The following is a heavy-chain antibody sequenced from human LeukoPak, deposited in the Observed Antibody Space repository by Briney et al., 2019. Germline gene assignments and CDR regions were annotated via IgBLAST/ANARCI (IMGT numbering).Heavy chain of an antibody. J-gene: IGHJ4*02. V-gene: IGHV4-39*07. CDR2: IYYSGST. CDR1: GASISTNSYY. Sequence: SETLSLTCTVSGASISTNSYYWGWIRQPPGKGLEWIGSIYYSGSTYYNPSLKSRVTISIDTSKNQFSLRLRSVTAADTAVYYCAREILYDSTGYYLWGQGTVVTVSS. CDR3: AREILYDSTGYYL. D-gene: IGHD3-22*01.